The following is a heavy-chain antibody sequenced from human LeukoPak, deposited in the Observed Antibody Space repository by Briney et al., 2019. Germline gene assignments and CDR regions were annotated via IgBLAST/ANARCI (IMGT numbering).Heavy chain of an antibody. D-gene: IGHD2-2*01. V-gene: IGHV3-23*01. J-gene: IGHJ5*02. Sequence: PGGSLRLSCAASGFSFSTYAMTWVRQAPGKGLEWVSALSASGGTTYYADSVKGRFTTSRDNSKNTLYLQMNSLRAEDTAVYHCAKLPREYCSSTSCPNWFDAWGLGTLVIVSS. CDR1: GFSFSTYA. CDR2: LSASGGTT. CDR3: AKLPREYCSSTSCPNWFDA.